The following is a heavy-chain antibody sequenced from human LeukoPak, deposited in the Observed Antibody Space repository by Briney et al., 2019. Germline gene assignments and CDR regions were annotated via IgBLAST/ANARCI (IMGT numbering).Heavy chain of an antibody. D-gene: IGHD3-10*01. CDR3: ARQRQVVRGVMFDY. CDR2: IYYSGST. J-gene: IGHJ4*02. V-gene: IGHV4-59*08. Sequence: SETLSLTCTVSGGSISSYYWSWIRQPPGKGLEWIGYIYYSGSTNYNPSLKSRVTISVDTSKNQFSLKLSSVTAADTAVYYCARQRQVVRGVMFDYWGQGTLVTVSS. CDR1: GGSISSYY.